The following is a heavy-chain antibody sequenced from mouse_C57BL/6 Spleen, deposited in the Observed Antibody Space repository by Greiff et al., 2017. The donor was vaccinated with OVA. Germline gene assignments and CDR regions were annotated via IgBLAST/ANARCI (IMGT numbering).Heavy chain of an antibody. J-gene: IGHJ2*01. CDR1: GYTFTSYW. V-gene: IGHV1-69*01. D-gene: IGHD1-1*01. CDR3: AGGSSPGYFDY. CDR2: IDPSDSYT. Sequence: QVQLKQPGAELVMPGASVKLSCKASGYTFTSYWMHWVKQRPGQGLEWIGEIDPSDSYTNYNQKFKGKSTLTVDKSSSTAYMQFSSLTSEDSAVYYCAGGSSPGYFDYWGQGTTLTVSS.